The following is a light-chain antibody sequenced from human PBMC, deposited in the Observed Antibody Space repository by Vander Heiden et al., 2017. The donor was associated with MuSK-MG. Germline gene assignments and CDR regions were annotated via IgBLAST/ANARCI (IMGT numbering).Light chain of an antibody. Sequence: EIVMTQSPATLSVSPGERATLSCWASQSVSNNLAWFQQKPGQAPSLLIYGAYDSGSGTEFTLTINSLQSEDFAVYYCQQDDNWPFTFGHGTKVDIK. CDR2: GAY. V-gene: IGKV3-15*01. CDR1: QSVSNN. CDR3: QQDDNWPFT. J-gene: IGKJ3*01.